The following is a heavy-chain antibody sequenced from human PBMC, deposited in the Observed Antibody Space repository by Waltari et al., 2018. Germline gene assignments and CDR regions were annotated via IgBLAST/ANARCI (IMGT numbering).Heavy chain of an antibody. D-gene: IGHD3-22*01. CDR2: IKGDGSEK. J-gene: IGHJ4*02. CDR1: GFSFGSYW. Sequence: EVQVVESGGGLVQPGGSLRIPCATSGFSFGSYWMNWVRQAPGKGVEWVAIIKGDGSEKHYVDSVKGRFTISRDNARNSLFLQMNSLRAEDTAVYFCARGRGYIIDYWGQGSLVTVSS. V-gene: IGHV3-7*01. CDR3: ARGRGYIIDY.